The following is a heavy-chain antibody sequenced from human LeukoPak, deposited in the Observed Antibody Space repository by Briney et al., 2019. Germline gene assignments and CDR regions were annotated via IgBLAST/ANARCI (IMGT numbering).Heavy chain of an antibody. J-gene: IGHJ4*02. D-gene: IGHD6-19*01. V-gene: IGHV4-30-4*01. CDR3: ARGRPPQWLGRIEFDY. CDR1: GGSISSGDNY. Sequence: SSETLSLTCTVSGGSISSGDNYWGWIRQPPGKGLEWIGYIYYSGITHYNPSLKSRVTISVDTSKNQFSLKLSSVTAADTAVYYCARGRPPQWLGRIEFDYWGQGTLVTVSS. CDR2: IYYSGIT.